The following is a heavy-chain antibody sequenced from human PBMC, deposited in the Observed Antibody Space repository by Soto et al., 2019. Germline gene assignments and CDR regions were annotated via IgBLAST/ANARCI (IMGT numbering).Heavy chain of an antibody. V-gene: IGHV3-11*01. CDR2: VTSHGTTT. CDR1: GFTFSNYY. D-gene: IGHD3-3*01. CDR3: ARVGAGHRFWGMDV. J-gene: IGHJ6*02. Sequence: QVQLVESGGGLVKPGGSLRLSCAASGFTFSNYYMTWVRRAPGKGLEWLSYVTSHGTTTDYADSVKGRFTISRDNAKNSLYLQMDSLRGEDTAIYYCARVGAGHRFWGMDVWGQGTTVIVSS.